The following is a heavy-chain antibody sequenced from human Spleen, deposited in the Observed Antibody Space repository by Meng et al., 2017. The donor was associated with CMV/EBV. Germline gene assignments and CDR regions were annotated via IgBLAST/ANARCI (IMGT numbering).Heavy chain of an antibody. CDR2: IRSKAYGGTT. CDR1: GFTFGDYA. Sequence: GESLKISCTASGFTFGDYAMSWVRQAPGKGLEWVGFIRSKAYGGTTEYAASVKGRSTISRDDSKSIAYLQMNSLKTEDTAVYYCTRDQTTYYYDSSGYYSQPLLGYWGQGTLVTVSS. J-gene: IGHJ4*02. D-gene: IGHD3-22*01. CDR3: TRDQTTYYYDSSGYYSQPLLGY. V-gene: IGHV3-49*04.